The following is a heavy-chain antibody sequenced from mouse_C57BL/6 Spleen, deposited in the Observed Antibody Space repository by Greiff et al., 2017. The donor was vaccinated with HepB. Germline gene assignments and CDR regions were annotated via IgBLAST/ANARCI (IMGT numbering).Heavy chain of an antibody. CDR2: ISYSGST. V-gene: IGHV3-1*01. CDR3: ARGGTGTGFAY. Sequence: DVKLQESGPGMVKPSQSLSLTCTVTGYSITSGYDWHWIRHFPGNKLEWMGYISYSGSTNYNPSLKSRISITHDTSKNHFFLKLNSVTTEDTATYYCARGGTGTGFAYWGRGTLVTVSA. CDR1: GYSITSGYD. D-gene: IGHD4-1*01. J-gene: IGHJ3*01.